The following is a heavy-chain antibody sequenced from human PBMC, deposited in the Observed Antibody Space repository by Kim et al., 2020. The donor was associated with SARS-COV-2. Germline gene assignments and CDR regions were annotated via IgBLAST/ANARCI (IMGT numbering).Heavy chain of an antibody. CDR3: AKDRGDFWSPTPYYYMDV. CDR2: ISYDGSNK. J-gene: IGHJ6*03. D-gene: IGHD3-3*01. Sequence: GGSLRLSCAASGFTFSSYGMHWVRQAPGKGLEWVAVISYDGSNKYYADSVKGRFTISRDNSKNTLYLQMNSLRAEDTAVYYCAKDRGDFWSPTPYYYMDV. V-gene: IGHV3-30*18. CDR1: GFTFSSYG.